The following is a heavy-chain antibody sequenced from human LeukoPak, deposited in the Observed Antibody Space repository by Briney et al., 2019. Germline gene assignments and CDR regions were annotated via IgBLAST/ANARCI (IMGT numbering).Heavy chain of an antibody. J-gene: IGHJ4*02. CDR2: LDHSGST. V-gene: IGHV4-34*01. CDR3: ARIPSYGDFAGKNDY. Sequence: SETLSLTCAVYGGSFSGYYWRWIRQAPGNGAGRIGELDHSGSTNYNPSLKSRVTISVDTSKNQFSLKLSSVTAADTAVYYCARIPSYGDFAGKNDYWGQGTLVTVSS. CDR1: GGSFSGYY. D-gene: IGHD5-18*01.